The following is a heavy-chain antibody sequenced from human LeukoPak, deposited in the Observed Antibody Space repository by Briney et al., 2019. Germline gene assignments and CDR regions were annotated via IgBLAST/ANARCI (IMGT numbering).Heavy chain of an antibody. CDR1: GYTFTSYA. D-gene: IGHD5-18*01. CDR3: ARAEVQLWLRSHYYYGMDV. J-gene: IGHJ6*02. CDR2: INTNTGNP. Sequence: VASVKVSCTASGYTFTSYAMNWVRQAPGQGLEWMGWINTNTGNPTYAQGFTGRFVFSLDTSVSTAYLQISSLKAEDTAVYYCARAEVQLWLRSHYYYGMDVWGQGTTVTVSS. V-gene: IGHV7-4-1*02.